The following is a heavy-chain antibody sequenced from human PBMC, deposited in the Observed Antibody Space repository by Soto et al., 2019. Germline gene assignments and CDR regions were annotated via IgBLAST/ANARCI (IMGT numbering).Heavy chain of an antibody. J-gene: IGHJ3*02. V-gene: IGHV3-30*18. CDR1: GFTFRSFG. Sequence: PGGSLRLSCAASGFTFRSFGMHWIRQAPGKGLEWVALISYDGTNKYYADSVRGRFTISRDNSKNTLYLEMNTLRVEDTAVYYCAKVLPATSIEGGGDAFDIWGQGTMVNVSS. CDR3: AKVLPATSIEGGGDAFDI. CDR2: ISYDGTNK. D-gene: IGHD1-26*01.